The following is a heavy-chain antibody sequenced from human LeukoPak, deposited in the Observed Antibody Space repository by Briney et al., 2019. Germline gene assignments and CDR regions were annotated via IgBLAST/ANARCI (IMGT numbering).Heavy chain of an antibody. J-gene: IGHJ4*02. CDR1: GGSFSGYY. Sequence: SETLPLTCAVYGGSFSGYYWSWIRQPPGRGLEWIGEISHSGSTNYNPSLKSRVTISLYTSKNQFSLNLTSVTAADTTVYYCARSSGRGYWGQGTLVTVSS. CDR3: ARSSGRGY. V-gene: IGHV4-34*01. CDR2: ISHSGST. D-gene: IGHD3-10*01.